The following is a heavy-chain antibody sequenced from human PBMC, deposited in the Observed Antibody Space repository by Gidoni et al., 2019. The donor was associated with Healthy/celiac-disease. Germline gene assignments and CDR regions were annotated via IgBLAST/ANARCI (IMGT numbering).Heavy chain of an antibody. D-gene: IGHD3-10*01. CDR1: GFTFSSYG. Sequence: QVQLVESGGGVVQPRRSLRLSCAASGFTFSSYGMHWVRQAPGKGVEWVAVITDDGCNKYYADSAKGRFTISRDNSKNTLYLQMNSLRAEDTAVYYCARDMVRGVSYYYYGMDVWGQGTTVTVSS. V-gene: IGHV3-30*03. J-gene: IGHJ6*02. CDR3: ARDMVRGVSYYYYGMDV. CDR2: ITDDGCNK.